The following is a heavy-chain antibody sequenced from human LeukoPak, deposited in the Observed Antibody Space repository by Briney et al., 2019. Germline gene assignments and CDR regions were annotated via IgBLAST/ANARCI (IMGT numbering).Heavy chain of an antibody. V-gene: IGHV3-66*01. CDR3: ARVKDSGPDDY. CDR1: GFTVSSNY. CDR2: IYSGGST. J-gene: IGHJ4*02. Sequence: GGSLRLSCAASGFTVSSNYMSWVRQAPGKGLEWVSVIYSGGSTYYADSVKCRFTISRDNSKNTLYLQMNSLRAEDTAVYYCARVKDSGPDDYWGQGTLVTVSS. D-gene: IGHD3-10*01.